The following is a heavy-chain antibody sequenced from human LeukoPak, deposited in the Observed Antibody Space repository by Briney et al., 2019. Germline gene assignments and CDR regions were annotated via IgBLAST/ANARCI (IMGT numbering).Heavy chain of an antibody. J-gene: IGHJ6*02. V-gene: IGHV3-21*01. D-gene: IGHD2-15*01. CDR1: GFTFSSYS. CDR2: ISSSSSYI. Sequence: GGSLRLSCAASGFTFSSYSMNWVRQAPGKGLEWVSSISSSSSYIYYADSVKGRFTVSRDNAKNSLYLQMNSLRAEDTAVYYCARDLHGVAALYYYYGMDVWGQGTTVTVSS. CDR3: ARDLHGVAALYYYYGMDV.